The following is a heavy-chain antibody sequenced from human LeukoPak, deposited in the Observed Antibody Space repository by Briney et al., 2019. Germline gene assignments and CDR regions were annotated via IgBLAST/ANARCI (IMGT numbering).Heavy chain of an antibody. CDR1: GYTFTGYY. CDR3: ARARSDILTGHPFDY. Sequence: ASVKVSCKASGYTFTGYYMHWVRQAPGQGLEWMGWINPNSGGTNYAQKFQGRVTMTRDTSISTAYMGLSRLRSDDTAVYYCARARSDILTGHPFDYWGQGTLVTVSS. V-gene: IGHV1-2*02. J-gene: IGHJ4*02. D-gene: IGHD3-9*01. CDR2: INPNSGGT.